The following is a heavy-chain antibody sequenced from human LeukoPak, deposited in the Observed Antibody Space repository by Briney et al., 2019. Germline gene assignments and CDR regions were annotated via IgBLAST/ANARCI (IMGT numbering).Heavy chain of an antibody. CDR2: IYTSGST. Sequence: SETLSLTCTVSGGAISSSSYYWCWIRQPAGKGLEWIWRIYTSGSTNYNPSLNSRVTISVDTSKNQFSLQMSSVTAADTAVYYSARLYHRNGVGYDYWGQGTLVTVSS. V-gene: IGHV4-61*02. J-gene: IGHJ4*02. CDR1: GGAISSSSYY. D-gene: IGHD2-8*01. CDR3: ARLYHRNGVGYDY.